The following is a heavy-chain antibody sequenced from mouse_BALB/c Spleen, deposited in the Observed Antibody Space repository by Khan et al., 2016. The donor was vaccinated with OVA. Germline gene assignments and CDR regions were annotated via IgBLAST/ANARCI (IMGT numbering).Heavy chain of an antibody. V-gene: IGHV2-6-7*01. J-gene: IGHJ4*01. CDR3: ARADYGNYREAMDY. Sequence: QVQLKQSGPGLVAPSQSLSITCTVSGFSLTGYGVNWVRQPPGKGLAWLGLIWGDGSTDYNSALKSKLSISQDNSNGQVFLKMNSLQTDDTARYYWARADYGNYREAMDYWGQGTSVTVSS. CDR2: IWGDGST. D-gene: IGHD2-1*01. CDR1: GFSLTGYG.